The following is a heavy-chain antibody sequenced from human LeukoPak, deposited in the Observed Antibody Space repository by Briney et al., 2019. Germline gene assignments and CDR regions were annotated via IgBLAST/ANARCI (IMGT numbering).Heavy chain of an antibody. V-gene: IGHV1-2*02. J-gene: IGHJ6*03. CDR1: GGTFSSYA. CDR3: ARGRKKYYGSGFQSPYYYMDV. CDR2: INPNSGGT. Sequence: ASVKVSCKASGGTFSSYAISWVRQAPGQGLEWMGWINPNSGGTNYAQKFQGRVTMTRDTSISTAYMELSRLRSDDTAVYYCARGRKKYYGSGFQSPYYYMDVWGKGTTVTISS. D-gene: IGHD3-10*01.